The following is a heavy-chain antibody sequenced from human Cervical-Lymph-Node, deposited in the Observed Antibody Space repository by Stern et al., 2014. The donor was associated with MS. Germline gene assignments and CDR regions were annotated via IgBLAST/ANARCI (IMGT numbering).Heavy chain of an antibody. D-gene: IGHD1-14*01. Sequence: EVQLVESGAELIRPGESLKISCKGSGYKFSIYWIAWVRQMPGKDLERMGIIYPGHSETGYSPSFQGQVTMSADKSTSTAYLQWSSLNASDTAMYFCARQTTAWASDVWGQGTLVTVSS. CDR2: IYPGHSET. CDR3: ARQTTAWASDV. CDR1: GYKFSIYW. J-gene: IGHJ4*02. V-gene: IGHV5-51*01.